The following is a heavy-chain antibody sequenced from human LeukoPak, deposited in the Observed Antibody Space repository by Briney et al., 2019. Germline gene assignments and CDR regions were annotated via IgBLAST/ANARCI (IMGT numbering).Heavy chain of an antibody. CDR1: GGSISSGDYY. CDR2: IYYSGST. D-gene: IGHD5-12*01. CDR3: ARGKRWLRFPQYFDY. Sequence: SQTLSLTCTVSGGSISSGDYYWSWIRQPPGKGLEWFGYIYYSGSTYYNPSLKSRVTISVDTSKNQFSLKLSSVTAADTAVYYCARGKRWLRFPQYFDYWGQGTLVTVSS. J-gene: IGHJ4*02. V-gene: IGHV4-30-4*01.